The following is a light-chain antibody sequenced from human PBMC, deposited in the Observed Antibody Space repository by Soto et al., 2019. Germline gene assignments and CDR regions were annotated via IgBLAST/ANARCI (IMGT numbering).Light chain of an antibody. CDR3: QQRSNGPPVIT. CDR1: QSFSSY. Sequence: EIVLTQSPATLSLSPGERATLSCRASQSFSSYLAWYQQKPGQAPRLLIYDASKRATGIPARFSGRGSGTDFTLTISSLEPEDFAVYYCQQRSNGPPVITFGQVTRLEI. V-gene: IGKV3-11*01. CDR2: DAS. J-gene: IGKJ5*01.